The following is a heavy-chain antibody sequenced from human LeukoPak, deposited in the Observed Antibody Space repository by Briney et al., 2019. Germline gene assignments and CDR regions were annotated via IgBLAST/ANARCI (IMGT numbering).Heavy chain of an antibody. CDR3: ARVGVVVAARNYYYYGMDV. D-gene: IGHD2-15*01. CDR1: VGSLSGYN. Sequence: PSENLSLTCSVYVGSLSGYNRSWIRQPPWKGREWIEEINHSGSTNYNPSLKSRVTISVDTSKNQFSLKLSSVTAADTAVYYCARVGVVVAARNYYYYGMDVWGQGTTVTVSS. V-gene: IGHV4-34*01. J-gene: IGHJ6*02. CDR2: INHSGST.